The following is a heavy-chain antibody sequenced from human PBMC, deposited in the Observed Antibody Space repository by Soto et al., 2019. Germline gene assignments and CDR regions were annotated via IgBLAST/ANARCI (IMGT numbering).Heavy chain of an antibody. V-gene: IGHV3-15*05. Sequence: EVQLVESGGGLVKPGGSLRLSCAASGFSFRTTWMAWVRQAPGKGLEWVGRIKSKSAGETTDYADPVKGRFTISRDDSKDTLYLHTDSLETEDTAVYYCSTGSPFSGSDFDYWGQGTLVTVSS. CDR1: GFSFRTTW. CDR3: STGSPFSGSDFDY. CDR2: IKSKSAGETT. J-gene: IGHJ4*02. D-gene: IGHD2-15*01.